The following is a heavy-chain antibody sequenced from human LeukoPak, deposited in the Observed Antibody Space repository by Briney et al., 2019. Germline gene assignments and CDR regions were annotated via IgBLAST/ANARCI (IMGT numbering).Heavy chain of an antibody. CDR1: GGTFSSYA. Sequence: ASVKVSCKASGGTFSSYAISWVRQAPGQGLEWMGRIIPIFGTANYAQKFQGRVTITTDESTSTAYMELSSLRSEDTAVYYCARDFHELYYYDSSGYHYSYFDYWGQGTLVTVSS. J-gene: IGHJ4*02. D-gene: IGHD3-22*01. CDR3: ARDFHELYYYDSSGYHYSYFDY. V-gene: IGHV1-69*05. CDR2: IIPIFGTA.